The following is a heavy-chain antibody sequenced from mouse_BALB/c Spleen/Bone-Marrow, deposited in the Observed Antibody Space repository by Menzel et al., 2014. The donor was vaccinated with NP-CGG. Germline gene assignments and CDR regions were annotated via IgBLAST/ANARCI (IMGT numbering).Heavy chain of an antibody. D-gene: IGHD2-3*01. CDR1: GYTFTSYW. Sequence: QVQLQQSGAELVKPGAPVKLSCKASGYTFTSYWMNWVKQRPGRGLEWIGRIDPSDSGTHYNQKFKDKATLTVDKSSSTAYIQLSSLTSEDSAVYYCARSHGYYPYWYFDVWGAGTTVTVSS. V-gene: IGHV1-69*02. J-gene: IGHJ1*01. CDR2: IDPSDSGT. CDR3: ARSHGYYPYWYFDV.